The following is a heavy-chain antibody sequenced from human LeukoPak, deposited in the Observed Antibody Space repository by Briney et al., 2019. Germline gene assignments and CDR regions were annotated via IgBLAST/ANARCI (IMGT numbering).Heavy chain of an antibody. D-gene: IGHD2-2*01. CDR3: AKEACSSTSCPFGAFDI. Sequence: GGSLRLSCAASGFTFDDYAMHWVWQAPGKGLEWVSGISWNSGSIGYADSVKGRFTISRDNAKNSLYLQMNSLRAEDMALYYCAKEACSSTSCPFGAFDIWGQGTMVTVSS. J-gene: IGHJ3*02. V-gene: IGHV3-9*03. CDR2: ISWNSGSI. CDR1: GFTFDDYA.